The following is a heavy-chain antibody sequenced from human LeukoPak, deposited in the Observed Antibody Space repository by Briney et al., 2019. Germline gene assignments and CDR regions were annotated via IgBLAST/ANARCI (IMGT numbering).Heavy chain of an antibody. V-gene: IGHV1-2*02. CDR1: GYTFTGYY. CDR2: ITPNSGGT. CDR3: ARDRTDYYDSNAYYPNWFDP. D-gene: IGHD3-22*01. Sequence: ASVKVSCKASGYTFTGYYIHWVRQAPGQGLEWMGWITPNSGGTNCAQKFQGRVTMTRDTSISTVYMELSRLRSDDTAVYYCARDRTDYYDSNAYYPNWFDPWGQGTLVTVSS. J-gene: IGHJ5*02.